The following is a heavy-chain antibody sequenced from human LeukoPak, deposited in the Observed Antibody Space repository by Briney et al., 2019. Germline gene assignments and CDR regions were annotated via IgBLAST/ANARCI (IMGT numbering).Heavy chain of an antibody. D-gene: IGHD4-11*01. J-gene: IGHJ6*03. Sequence: ASVKVSRKASGYTFTSYGISWVRQAPGQGLEWMGWISAYNSNTHYAQKFQGRVTMTTDTSTSTAYMELRSLRSDDTAVYYCARDAGTTVTTSQPYYYYYYMDVWGKGTTVTVSS. CDR1: GYTFTSYG. CDR3: ARDAGTTVTTSQPYYYYYYMDV. V-gene: IGHV1-18*01. CDR2: ISAYNSNT.